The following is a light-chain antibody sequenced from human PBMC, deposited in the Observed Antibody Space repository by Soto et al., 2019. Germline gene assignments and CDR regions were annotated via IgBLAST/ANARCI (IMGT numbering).Light chain of an antibody. CDR3: QQYDNWPPRLT. Sequence: EIVMTQSPATLSVSPGEGVTLSCRASLSVSSYLAWYQQKPGQAPRLLIYGASKRASGVPARFSVSGSGTELPLTIRSLQSDDFAVYYCQQYDNWPPRLTFGGGTKVEIK. CDR2: GAS. CDR1: LSVSSY. J-gene: IGKJ4*01. V-gene: IGKV3D-15*01.